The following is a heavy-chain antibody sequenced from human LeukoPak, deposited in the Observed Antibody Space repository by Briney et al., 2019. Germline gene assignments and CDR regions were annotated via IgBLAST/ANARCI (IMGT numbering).Heavy chain of an antibody. J-gene: IGHJ4*02. D-gene: IGHD3-3*01. CDR1: GFSFSSYE. Sequence: GGSLRLSCAASGFSFSSYEMIWVRQAPGKGLEGISYISSSGGNIYYADSVKGRFTISRDNAKNSLYLQMNSLRAEDTAVYYCARANTIFGVEPDYYFDYWGQGTLVSVSS. V-gene: IGHV3-48*03. CDR3: ARANTIFGVEPDYYFDY. CDR2: ISSSGGNI.